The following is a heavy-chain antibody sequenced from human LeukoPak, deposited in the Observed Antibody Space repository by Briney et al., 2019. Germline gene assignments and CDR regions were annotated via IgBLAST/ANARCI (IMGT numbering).Heavy chain of an antibody. CDR3: ARDVEGGTFDY. Sequence: GGSLRLSCAASGFTFSSYWMSWVRQAPGKGLEWVANIKQDGSEKYYVDSVKGRFTISRDNAKNSLYLQISSLRAEDTAVYYCARDVEGGTFDYWGQGTLVTVSS. CDR2: IKQDGSEK. D-gene: IGHD3-16*01. CDR1: GFTFSSYW. V-gene: IGHV3-7*01. J-gene: IGHJ4*02.